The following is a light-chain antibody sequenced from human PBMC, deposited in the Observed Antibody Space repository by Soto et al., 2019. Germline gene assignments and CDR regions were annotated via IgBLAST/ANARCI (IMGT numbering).Light chain of an antibody. V-gene: IGKV3-11*01. Sequence: EVVLMQSPDTLSLSPGERATLSCRASQSVSSYLAWYQQKPGQAPRLLIYDASNRATGIPARFSGSGSGTDFTLTISSLEPEDFAVYYCQQRSNWPSITFGQGTRLEIK. CDR2: DAS. J-gene: IGKJ5*01. CDR1: QSVSSY. CDR3: QQRSNWPSIT.